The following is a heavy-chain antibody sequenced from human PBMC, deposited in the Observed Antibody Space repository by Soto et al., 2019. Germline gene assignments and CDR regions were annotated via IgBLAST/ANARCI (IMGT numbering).Heavy chain of an antibody. CDR2: IYYSGST. CDR3: ATYGSGSYKPTTFDY. V-gene: IGHV4-31*03. Sequence: QVQLQESGPGLVKPSQTLSLTCTVSGGSISSGDYYWSWIRQHPGKGLEWIGYIYYSGSTYYNPALRSRVTISVDTSKNQFSLKLTSVTAADTAVYYCATYGSGSYKPTTFDYWGQGTLVTVSS. CDR1: GGSISSGDYY. D-gene: IGHD3-10*01. J-gene: IGHJ4*02.